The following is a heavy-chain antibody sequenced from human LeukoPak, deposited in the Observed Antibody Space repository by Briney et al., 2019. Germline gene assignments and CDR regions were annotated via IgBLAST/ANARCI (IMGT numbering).Heavy chain of an antibody. V-gene: IGHV4-38-2*02. CDR2: IYHSGST. D-gene: IGHD3-22*01. J-gene: IGHJ3*02. CDR3: ARVNRGYYYDSSGYPDAFDI. Sequence: SETLSLTCTVSGYSISSGYYWVWIRQPPGKGLEWIGSIYHSGSTYYNPSLKSRVTISVDTSKNQFSLKLSSVTAADTAVYYCARVNRGYYYDSSGYPDAFDIWGQGTMVTVSS. CDR1: GYSISSGYY.